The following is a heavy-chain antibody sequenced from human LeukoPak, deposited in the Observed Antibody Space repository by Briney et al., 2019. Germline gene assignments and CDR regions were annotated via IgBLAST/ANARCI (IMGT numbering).Heavy chain of an antibody. CDR1: GGSISSYY. CDR3: ARVYYYDSRDLYFDP. D-gene: IGHD3-22*01. V-gene: IGHV4-59*08. Sequence: PSETLSLTCTVSGGSISSYYWSWIRQPPGKGLEWIGYIYYSGSSNYNPSLKSRVTISVDTSKNQFSLKLSSVTAADTAVYYCARVYYYDSRDLYFDPWGQGTLVTVSS. J-gene: IGHJ5*02. CDR2: IYYSGSS.